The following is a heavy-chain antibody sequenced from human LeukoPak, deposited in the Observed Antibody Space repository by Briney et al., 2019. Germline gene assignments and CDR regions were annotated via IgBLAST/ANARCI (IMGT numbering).Heavy chain of an antibody. CDR1: GFTVSSTY. J-gene: IGHJ4*02. D-gene: IGHD2-2*01. Sequence: GGSLRLSCAASGFTVSSTYMSWVRQAPGKGLEWVSVIYTGGSTYYADSVRGRFTISRDNSKNTLYLQMTSLKAEDTAVYYCVKEHCSSTSCFYFDYWGQGTLVTVSS. CDR3: VKEHCSSTSCFYFDY. V-gene: IGHV3-66*01. CDR2: IYTGGST.